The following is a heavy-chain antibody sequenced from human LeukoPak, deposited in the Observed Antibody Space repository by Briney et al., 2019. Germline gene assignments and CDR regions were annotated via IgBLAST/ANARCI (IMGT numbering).Heavy chain of an antibody. V-gene: IGHV4-4*02. CDR1: GGSISSSNW. CDR2: IYHSGST. Sequence: PSETLSLTCAVSGGSISSSNWWSWVRQPPGKGLEWIGEIYHSGSTNYNPSLKSRVTISVDKSKNQFSLKLSSVTAADTAVYYCARGTFKWLERARYFDLWGCGTLVTVSS. D-gene: IGHD6-19*01. J-gene: IGHJ2*01. CDR3: ARGTFKWLERARYFDL.